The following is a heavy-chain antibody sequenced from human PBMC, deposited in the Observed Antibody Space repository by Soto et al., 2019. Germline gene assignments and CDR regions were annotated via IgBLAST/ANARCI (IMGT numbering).Heavy chain of an antibody. CDR2: ISGSGSHK. D-gene: IGHD3-22*01. J-gene: IGHJ5*01. V-gene: IGHV3-21*01. CDR3: ASNPSMISTWFDS. CDR1: GFNFNIYS. Sequence: GGSLRLSCATSGFNFNIYSMNWVRQAPGKGLEWVSSISGSGSHKYYADSVKGRFTVSRDNTNNSLHLQLDSLGADDTAVYYCASNPSMISTWFDSWGQGTLVTVSS.